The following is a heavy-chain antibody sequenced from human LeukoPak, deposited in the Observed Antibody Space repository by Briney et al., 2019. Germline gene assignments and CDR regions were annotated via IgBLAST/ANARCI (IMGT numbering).Heavy chain of an antibody. D-gene: IGHD1/OR15-1a*01. Sequence: GGSRRLSCAASGFTFSSYSMNWVRQPPGKGLEWVSSISSSSSYIYYADSVKGRFTISRDNAKNSLYLQMNSLRAEDTAVYYCAKTNPPYFDYWGQGTLVTVSS. CDR1: GFTFSSYS. CDR2: ISSSSSYI. J-gene: IGHJ4*02. CDR3: AKTNPPYFDY. V-gene: IGHV3-21*01.